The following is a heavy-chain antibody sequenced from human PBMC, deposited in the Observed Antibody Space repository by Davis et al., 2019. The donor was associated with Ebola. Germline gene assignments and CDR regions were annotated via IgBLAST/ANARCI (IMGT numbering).Heavy chain of an antibody. CDR1: GYSFTSYE. Sequence: ASVKVSCKASGYSFTSYEINWVRQAAGQGLEWMGWMRPNSGDSDYGQKFQGRVTITADESTSTAYMELSSLRSEDTAVYYCVRDPDYDSSGSVFDYWGQGTLVTVSS. V-gene: IGHV1-8*01. J-gene: IGHJ4*02. D-gene: IGHD3-22*01. CDR2: MRPNSGDS. CDR3: VRDPDYDSSGSVFDY.